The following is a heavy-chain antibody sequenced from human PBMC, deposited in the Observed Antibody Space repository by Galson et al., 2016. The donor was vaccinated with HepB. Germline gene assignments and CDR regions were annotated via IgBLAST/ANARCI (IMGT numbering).Heavy chain of an antibody. J-gene: IGHJ4*02. V-gene: IGHV3-7*01. Sequence: SLRLSCAASGISFSNYWMTWVRQAPGKGLEWVANIKEDGSVKYYVDSVKGRFIISRDNAKNALYLQSNSLRAEDTAVYYCARDVNYGIFNRWGQGTLVTVSS. CDR2: IKEDGSVK. CDR1: GISFSNYW. D-gene: IGHD3-10*01. CDR3: ARDVNYGIFNR.